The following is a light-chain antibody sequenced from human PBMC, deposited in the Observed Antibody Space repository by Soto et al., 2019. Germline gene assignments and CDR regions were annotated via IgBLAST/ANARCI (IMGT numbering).Light chain of an antibody. Sequence: SVLTQPRSVSGSPGQSVTISCTGTSSDIGGYNYVSWYQQLPGKAPQLMIYGVSERPSGVPDRFSGSESGTSASLAISGLRSEDEADYYCVTWDDSLSTVVFGGGTQLTVL. J-gene: IGLJ2*01. V-gene: IGLV2-11*01. CDR1: SSDIGGYNY. CDR3: VTWDDSLSTVV. CDR2: GVS.